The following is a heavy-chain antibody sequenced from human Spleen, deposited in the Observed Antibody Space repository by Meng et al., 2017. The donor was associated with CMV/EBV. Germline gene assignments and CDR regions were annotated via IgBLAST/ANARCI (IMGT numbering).Heavy chain of an antibody. CDR3: AREGTYDFWSGYPTSYFDD. Sequence: SCAASGFTFNSYEMNWVRQAPGKGLEWVSFISGSGSTIYYADSVKGRFTISRDNAKNSLYLQMNSLRAEDTAVYYCAREGTYDFWSGYPTSYFDDWGQGTLVTVSS. J-gene: IGHJ4*02. CDR2: ISGSGSTI. CDR1: GFTFNSYE. V-gene: IGHV3-48*03. D-gene: IGHD3-3*01.